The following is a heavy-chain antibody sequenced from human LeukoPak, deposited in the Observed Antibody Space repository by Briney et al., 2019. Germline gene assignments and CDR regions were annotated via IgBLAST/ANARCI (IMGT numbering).Heavy chain of an antibody. J-gene: IGHJ4*02. CDR3: AREDPYIVALPADGRYFDC. CDR2: ISSSSSYI. V-gene: IGHV3-11*06. Sequence: PGGSLRLSCAASGFTFSDYYMSWIRQAPGKGLEWVSYISSSSSYIYYADSVKGRFTISRDNAKNSLYLQMNSLRAEDTAVYYCAREDPYIVALPADGRYFDCWGQGTLVAVSS. D-gene: IGHD2-2*01. CDR1: GFTFSDYY.